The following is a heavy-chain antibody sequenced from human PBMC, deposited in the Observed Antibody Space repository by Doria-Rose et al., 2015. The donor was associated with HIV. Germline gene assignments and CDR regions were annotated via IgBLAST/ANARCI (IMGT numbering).Heavy chain of an antibody. D-gene: IGHD6-13*01. Sequence: SGPVLVKPTETLTLTCTVSGVSLSSPGMGVSWIRQPPGKDLEWLANTFSDDERSYKTSLKSRLTISRGTSKSQVVLTMTGMDPVDTATYYCARIKSSRWYHKYYFDFWGQGTLVIVSA. J-gene: IGHJ4*02. V-gene: IGHV2-26*01. CDR1: GVSLSSPGMG. CDR3: ARIKSSRWYHKYYFDF. CDR2: TFSDDER.